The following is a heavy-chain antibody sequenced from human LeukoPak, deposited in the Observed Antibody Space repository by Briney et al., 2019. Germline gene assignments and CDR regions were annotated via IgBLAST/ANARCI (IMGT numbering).Heavy chain of an antibody. CDR3: ARYPAGSGRSDR. D-gene: IGHD3-10*01. Sequence: SETLSLTCAVSGDSVSSGGYHWSWTRQPPGKGLEWIGQIVNSGSANYNPSLKSRVTISLDTSKNQFSLKVTSVTMADTAVYYCARYPAGSGRSDRWGQGTLVTVSS. V-gene: IGHV4-61*08. J-gene: IGHJ5*02. CDR1: GDSVSSGGYH. CDR2: IVNSGSA.